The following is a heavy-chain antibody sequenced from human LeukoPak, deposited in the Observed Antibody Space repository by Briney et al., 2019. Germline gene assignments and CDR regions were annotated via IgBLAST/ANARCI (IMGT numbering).Heavy chain of an antibody. CDR3: AMIRDGYNYFNY. Sequence: SQTLSLTCTVSGGSISSGGYYWSWIRQHPEKGLEWIVYIYYSGSTYYNPSLKSRVTISVDTSKNEFSLKLSSVTAADTAVYYCAMIRDGYNYFNYWGQGTLVTVSS. V-gene: IGHV4-31*03. CDR1: GGSISSGGYY. CDR2: IYYSGST. D-gene: IGHD5-24*01. J-gene: IGHJ4*02.